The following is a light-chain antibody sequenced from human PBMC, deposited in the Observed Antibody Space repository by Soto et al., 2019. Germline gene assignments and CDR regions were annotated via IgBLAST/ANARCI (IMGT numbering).Light chain of an antibody. CDR3: QQSYSTPIT. J-gene: IGKJ5*01. V-gene: IGKV1-39*01. Sequence: IHITQAPSSRSASVGDRFTITFRASQSISSYLNWYQQKPGKAPKLLIYAASSLQSGVPSRFSGSGSGTDFTLTINSLQPEDFATYSCQQSYSTPITSGQGTRLEI. CDR2: AAS. CDR1: QSISSY.